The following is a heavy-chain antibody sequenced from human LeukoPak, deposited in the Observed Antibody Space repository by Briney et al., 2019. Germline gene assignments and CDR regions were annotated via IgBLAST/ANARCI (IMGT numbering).Heavy chain of an antibody. J-gene: IGHJ4*02. CDR2: IYTSGST. V-gene: IGHV4-61*02. D-gene: IGHD1-1*01. CDR1: GGSISSGSYY. Sequence: PSETLSLTCTVSGGSISSGSYYWSWIRQPAGKGLEWIGRIYTSGSTYYNPSLKSRVTISIDTSKNQFSLKLRSVTAADTAVYYCARDGNALWGQGTLVTVSS. CDR3: ARDGNAL.